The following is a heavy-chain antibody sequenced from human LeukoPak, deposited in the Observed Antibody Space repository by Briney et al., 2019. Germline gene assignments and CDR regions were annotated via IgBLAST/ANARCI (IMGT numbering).Heavy chain of an antibody. J-gene: IGHJ4*02. CDR2: IYFDGST. V-gene: IGHV4-39*07. CDR1: GGSIDTYNYY. Sequence: SETLSLTCTISGGSIDTYNYYWGWIRQPPGKGLEWIGSIYFDGSTYYNPSLKSRVTISLHTSNNQFSLKLRSVTTADTAVYYCASLEGMATICWGQGTLVTVSS. CDR3: ASLEGMATIC. D-gene: IGHD5-24*01.